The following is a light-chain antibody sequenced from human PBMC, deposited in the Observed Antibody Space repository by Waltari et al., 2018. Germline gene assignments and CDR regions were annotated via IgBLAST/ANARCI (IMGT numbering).Light chain of an antibody. CDR2: EVS. V-gene: IGLV2-23*02. J-gene: IGLJ3*02. Sequence: QSALTQPASASGSPGQSITIPCTGPSTHVRSHNLVPWYQQHPGKAPKLMIYEVSKRPSGVSNRFSGSKSGNTASLTISGLQAEDEADYYCCSYAGSSTWVFGGGTKLTVL. CDR1: STHVRSHNL. CDR3: CSYAGSSTWV.